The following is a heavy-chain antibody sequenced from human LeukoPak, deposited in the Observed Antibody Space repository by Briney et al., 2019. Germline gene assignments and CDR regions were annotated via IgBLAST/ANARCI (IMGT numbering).Heavy chain of an antibody. Sequence: SETLSLTCAVSGGSMSSGGYSWSWIRQPPGKGLEWIGYIYHSGSTYYNPSLKSRVTISVDRSKNQFSLKLSSVTAADTAVYYCARAVGYYDSSGTRYNWFDPWGQGTLVTVSS. CDR2: IYHSGST. V-gene: IGHV4-30-2*01. CDR3: ARAVGYYDSSGTRYNWFDP. J-gene: IGHJ5*02. CDR1: GGSMSSGGYS. D-gene: IGHD3-22*01.